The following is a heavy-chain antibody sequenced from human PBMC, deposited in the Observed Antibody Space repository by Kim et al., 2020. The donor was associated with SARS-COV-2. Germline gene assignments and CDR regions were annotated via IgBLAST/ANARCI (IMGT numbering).Heavy chain of an antibody. CDR2: ISYDGSNK. Sequence: GGSLRLSCAASGFTFSSYAMHWVRQAPGKGLEWVAVISYDGSNKYYADSVKGRFTISRDNSKNTLYLQMNSLRAEDTAVYYCARDPDYGDYGGGPYYYYYGMDVWGQGTTVTVSS. D-gene: IGHD4-17*01. CDR1: GFTFSSYA. J-gene: IGHJ6*02. V-gene: IGHV3-30*04. CDR3: ARDPDYGDYGGGPYYYYYGMDV.